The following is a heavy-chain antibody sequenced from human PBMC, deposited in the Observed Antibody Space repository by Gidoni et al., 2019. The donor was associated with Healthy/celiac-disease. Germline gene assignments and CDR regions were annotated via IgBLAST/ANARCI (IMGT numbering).Heavy chain of an antibody. CDR3: TTGIWITMVRGVMYGDYYYYGMDV. V-gene: IGHV3-15*01. Sequence: EVQLVESGGGLVKPGGSLRLSCAAPGCTFSNDWMSGVRQAPGKGLEWVGRIKSKTDGGTTDYGAPVKGRFTISRDDSKNTLYLQMNSLKTEDTAVYYCTTGIWITMVRGVMYGDYYYYGMDVWGQGTTVTVSS. CDR1: GCTFSNDW. CDR2: IKSKTDGGTT. J-gene: IGHJ6*02. D-gene: IGHD3-10*01.